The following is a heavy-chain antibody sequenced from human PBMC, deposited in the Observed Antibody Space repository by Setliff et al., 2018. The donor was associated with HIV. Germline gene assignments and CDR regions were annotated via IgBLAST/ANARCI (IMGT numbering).Heavy chain of an antibody. CDR1: GGSISSYY. CDR3: SRGGGYSSSPSL. V-gene: IGHV4-59*01. CDR2: IYYSGNT. J-gene: IGHJ4*02. D-gene: IGHD6-13*01. Sequence: SETLSLTCNVSGGSISSYYWNWIRQPPGEGLEWIGYIYYSGNTNYNPSLKSRVIISVDTSKNQFSLKLNSVTAADTAVYYCSRGGGYSSSPSLWGQGTLVTVSS.